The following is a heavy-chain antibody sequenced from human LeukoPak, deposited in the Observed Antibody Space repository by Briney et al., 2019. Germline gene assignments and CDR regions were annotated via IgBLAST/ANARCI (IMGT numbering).Heavy chain of an antibody. CDR2: IYHSGNT. J-gene: IGHJ4*02. CDR3: ARTAEYSSSYYFDY. CDR1: GDSISSSNW. D-gene: IGHD6-13*01. Sequence: PSGTLSLTCAVSGDSISSSNWWSWVRQPPGKGLEWIGYIYHSGNTYYNPSLKSRVTISVDRSKNQFSLKLSSVTAADTAVYYCARTAEYSSSYYFDYWGQGTLVTVSS. V-gene: IGHV4-4*02.